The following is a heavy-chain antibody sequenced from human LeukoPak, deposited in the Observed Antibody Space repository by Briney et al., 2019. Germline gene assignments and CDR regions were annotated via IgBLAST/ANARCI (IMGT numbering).Heavy chain of an antibody. CDR3: ARSSIAVAGTENAFDI. J-gene: IGHJ3*02. CDR1: GGSFSGYY. CDR2: INHSGSI. D-gene: IGHD6-19*01. V-gene: IGHV4-34*01. Sequence: PSETLSLTCAVYGGSFSGYYWSWIRQPPGKGLEWIGEINHSGSINYNPSLKSRVTISVDTSKNQFSLKLSSVTAADTAVYYCARSSIAVAGTENAFDIWGQGTMVTVSS.